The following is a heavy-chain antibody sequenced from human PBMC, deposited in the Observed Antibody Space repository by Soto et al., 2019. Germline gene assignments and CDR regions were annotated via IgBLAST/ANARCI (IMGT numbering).Heavy chain of an antibody. D-gene: IGHD3-22*01. CDR3: AKYPSYDSSGYHFDY. V-gene: IGHV3-23*01. CDR2: ISGSGGST. J-gene: IGHJ4*02. Sequence: SLRLSCAASGFTFSSYAMSWVRQAPGKGLEWVSAISGSGGSTYYADSVKGRFTISRDNSKNTLYLQMNSLRAEDTAVYYCAKYPSYDSSGYHFDYWGQGTLVTVSS. CDR1: GFTFSSYA.